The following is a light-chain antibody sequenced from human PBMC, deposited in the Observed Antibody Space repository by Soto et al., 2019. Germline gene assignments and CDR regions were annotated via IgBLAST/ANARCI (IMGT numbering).Light chain of an antibody. Sequence: DIPMTQSPSTLSASVGDRVTITCRASQSISSWLAWYQQKPGKAPKLLIYDASSWESVVPSRFSGSGSGTEFTLTISSLQPDDFATYYCQQYNSYSPTFGQGTKVEIK. CDR1: QSISSW. V-gene: IGKV1-5*01. CDR2: DAS. J-gene: IGKJ1*01. CDR3: QQYNSYSPT.